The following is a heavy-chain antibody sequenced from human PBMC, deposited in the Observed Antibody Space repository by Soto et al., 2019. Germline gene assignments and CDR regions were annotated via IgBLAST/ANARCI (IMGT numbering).Heavy chain of an antibody. CDR3: ARSNGDYAGNAAY. Sequence: QVQLVQSGAEVKEPGASVRVSCKSSGYTFTSHGITWVRQAPGQGLELVGWISAYSGDTNYAQKFQGRVTMTTDTLPSTAYMDLSSLTSDDTAVYYSARSNGDYAGNAAYWGQGTLVTVSS. D-gene: IGHD4-17*01. V-gene: IGHV1-18*01. CDR2: ISAYSGDT. J-gene: IGHJ4*02. CDR1: GYTFTSHG.